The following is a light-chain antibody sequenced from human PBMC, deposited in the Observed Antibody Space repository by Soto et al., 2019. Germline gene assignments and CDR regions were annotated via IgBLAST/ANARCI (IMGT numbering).Light chain of an antibody. V-gene: IGKV1-5*01. J-gene: IGKJ4*01. Sequence: DIQMTQSPSTLSASVGDRVTITCRASRDISTWLAWYQQKPGKAPKVLIYEASNLESGVPSRFSGSGSGTEFTLTISSPQPDDFATYYCQEYSRDFGGGTRVEIK. CDR3: QEYSRD. CDR1: RDISTW. CDR2: EAS.